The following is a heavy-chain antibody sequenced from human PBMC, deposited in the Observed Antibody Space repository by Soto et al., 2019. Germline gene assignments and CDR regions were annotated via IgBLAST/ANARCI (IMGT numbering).Heavy chain of an antibody. Sequence: GGPLRLSCAASGFTFTSYAMYWVRQAPGKGLEFVSSISGSGGSTYYADSVKGRFTISRDNSKNTLYLQMNSLRAEDTAVYYCAKDVTGSSWPWGQGTLVTVSS. CDR1: GFTFTSYA. J-gene: IGHJ5*02. V-gene: IGHV3-23*01. CDR2: ISGSGGST. CDR3: AKDVTGSSWP. D-gene: IGHD6-13*01.